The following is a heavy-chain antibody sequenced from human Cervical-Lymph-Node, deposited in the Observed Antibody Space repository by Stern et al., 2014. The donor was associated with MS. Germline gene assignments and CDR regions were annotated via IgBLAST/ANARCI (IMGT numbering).Heavy chain of an antibody. CDR3: ARHRSYGDYGY. J-gene: IGHJ4*02. Sequence: VQLVQSGAEVKKPGESLKISCKGSGYSFTSYWIGWMRQMPGKGLEWMGIIHPGDSDTKYSPSFEGQVTSSADKSSTTAYLQWSSLKASDTAMYFGARHRSYGDYGYWGQGTLVIVSS. CDR1: GYSFTSYW. CDR2: IHPGDSDT. V-gene: IGHV5-51*01. D-gene: IGHD3-10*01.